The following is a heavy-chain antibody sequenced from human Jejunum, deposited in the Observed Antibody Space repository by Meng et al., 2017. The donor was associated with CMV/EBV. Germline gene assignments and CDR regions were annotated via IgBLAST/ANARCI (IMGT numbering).Heavy chain of an antibody. CDR3: ARGRRNEPLFDY. D-gene: IGHD1-14*01. V-gene: IGHV1-18*01. Sequence: VQLVQSGSELKKPGASVKVSCKASGYTFTSYAMNWVRQAPGQGLEWMGWINAYNGDTNYAQTLQGRVTMTTDTSTSTAYMELRSLRSDDTAVYYCARGRRNEPLFDYWGQGTLVTVSS. J-gene: IGHJ4*02. CDR1: GYTFTSYA. CDR2: INAYNGDT.